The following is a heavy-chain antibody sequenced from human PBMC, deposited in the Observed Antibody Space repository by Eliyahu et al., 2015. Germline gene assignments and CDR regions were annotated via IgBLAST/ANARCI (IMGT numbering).Heavy chain of an antibody. CDR1: GFTFXXYS. CDR2: ISSSSSYI. Sequence: EVQLVESGGGLVKPGGSLRLSCAASGFTFXXYSMNWVRQAPGKGLEWVSSISSSSSYIYYADSVKGRFTISRDNAKNSLYLQMNSLRAEDTAVYYCARERYYGSGSSYYFDYWGQGTLVTVSS. V-gene: IGHV3-21*01. J-gene: IGHJ4*02. CDR3: ARERYYGSGSSYYFDY. D-gene: IGHD3-10*01.